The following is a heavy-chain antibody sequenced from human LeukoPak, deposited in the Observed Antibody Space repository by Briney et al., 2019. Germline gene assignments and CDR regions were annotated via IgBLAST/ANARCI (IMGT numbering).Heavy chain of an antibody. CDR2: ISSSSSYI. CDR1: GFTFSSYS. J-gene: IGHJ4*02. Sequence: GGSLRLSCAASGFTFSSYSLSWVRQAPGKGLEWVSSISSSSSYIYYADSVKGRFTISRDNAKNSLYLQMNSLRAEDTAVYYCARRLYYDSSGYYNTAFDYWGQGTLVTVSS. CDR3: ARRLYYDSSGYYNTAFDY. D-gene: IGHD3-22*01. V-gene: IGHV3-21*01.